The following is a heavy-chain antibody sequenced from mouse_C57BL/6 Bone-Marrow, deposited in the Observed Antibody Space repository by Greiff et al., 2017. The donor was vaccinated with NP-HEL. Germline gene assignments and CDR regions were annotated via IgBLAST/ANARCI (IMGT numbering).Heavy chain of an antibody. D-gene: IGHD4-1*01. Sequence: VQLKESGPVLVKPGASVKMSCKASGYTFTDYYMNWVKQSHGKSLEWIGVINPYNGGTSYNQKFKGKATLTVDKSSSTAYMELNSLTSEDSAVYYCARDWAFAYWGQGTLVTVSA. CDR3: ARDWAFAY. V-gene: IGHV1-19*01. CDR2: INPYNGGT. CDR1: GYTFTDYY. J-gene: IGHJ3*01.